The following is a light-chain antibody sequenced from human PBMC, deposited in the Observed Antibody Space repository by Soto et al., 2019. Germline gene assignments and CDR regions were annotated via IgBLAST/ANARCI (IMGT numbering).Light chain of an antibody. CDR1: QSISSW. CDR2: KAS. J-gene: IGKJ2*01. CDR3: QQYDTSWT. Sequence: DIQMTQSPSTLSASVGDRVTITCRASQSISSWLAWYQQKPGKAPKLLIYKASSLESGVPSRFSGSGSGTEFTLTISSLQPDDFATYYCQQYDTSWTFGQGTKLEI. V-gene: IGKV1-5*03.